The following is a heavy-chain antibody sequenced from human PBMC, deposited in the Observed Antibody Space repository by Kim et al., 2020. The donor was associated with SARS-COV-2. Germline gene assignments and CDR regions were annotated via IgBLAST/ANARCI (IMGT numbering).Heavy chain of an antibody. Sequence: SETLSLTCAVYGGSFSGYYLSWIRQPPGKGLEWIGEINHSGSTNYNPSLKSRVTISVDTSKNQFSLKLSSVTAADTAVYYCARARRFRLAVAGSQFDYWGQGTLVNVSS. CDR3: ARARRFRLAVAGSQFDY. CDR1: GGSFSGYY. V-gene: IGHV4-34*01. D-gene: IGHD6-19*01. J-gene: IGHJ4*02. CDR2: INHSGST.